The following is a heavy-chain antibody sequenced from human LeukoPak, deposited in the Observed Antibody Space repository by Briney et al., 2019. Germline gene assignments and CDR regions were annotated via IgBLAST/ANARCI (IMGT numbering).Heavy chain of an antibody. CDR1: GGSFSGYY. D-gene: IGHD6-13*01. Sequence: SETLSLTCAVYGGSFSGYYWSWIRQPPGKGLEWIGEINHSGSTNYNPSLKSRVTISVDTSKNQFSLKLSSVTAADTAVYYCASGVPGIAAAGTKESWGQGTLVTVSS. CDR2: INHSGST. V-gene: IGHV4-34*01. J-gene: IGHJ5*02. CDR3: ASGVPGIAAAGTKES.